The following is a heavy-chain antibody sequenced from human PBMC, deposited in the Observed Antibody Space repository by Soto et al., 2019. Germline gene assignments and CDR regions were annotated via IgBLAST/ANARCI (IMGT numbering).Heavy chain of an antibody. Sequence: QVQLQESGPGLVKPSGTLSLTCAVSSGSISSSNWWSWVRQPPGKGLEWIGEIYHSGSTNYNPSLKSRVTIEVDKSTNQFSLKLSSVTAADTAVYYCAGGITVAGPSRDGFDIWGQGTMVTVSS. V-gene: IGHV4-4*02. CDR3: AGGITVAGPSRDGFDI. CDR2: IYHSGST. CDR1: SGSISSSNW. D-gene: IGHD6-19*01. J-gene: IGHJ3*02.